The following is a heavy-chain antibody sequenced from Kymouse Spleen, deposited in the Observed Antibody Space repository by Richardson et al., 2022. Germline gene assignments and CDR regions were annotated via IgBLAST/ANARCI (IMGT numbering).Heavy chain of an antibody. Sequence: QVQLQESGPGLVKPSETLSLTCTVSGGSVSSGSYYWSWIRQPPGKGLEWIGYIYYSGSTNYNPSLKSRVTISVDTSKNQFSLKLSSVTAADTAVYYCASGYSSSWYGGYYFDYWGQGTLVTVSS. D-gene: IGHD6-13*01. CDR1: GGSVSSGSYY. V-gene: IGHV4-61*01. CDR3: ASGYSSSWYGGYYFDY. J-gene: IGHJ4*02. CDR2: IYYSGST.